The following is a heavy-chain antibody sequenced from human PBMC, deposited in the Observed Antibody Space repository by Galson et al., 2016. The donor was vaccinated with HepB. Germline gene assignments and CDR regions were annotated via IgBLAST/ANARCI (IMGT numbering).Heavy chain of an antibody. CDR3: SRSLTGSYDFWGAIYNYYAMDV. J-gene: IGHJ6*02. V-gene: IGHV5-51*01. Sequence: QSGAEVKKAGESLKISCKGSGYTFASYWIGWVRQMPGKGREWMGIIYPGDFDIRYGPSFQGHAPISVDRYISTAYLHWSSMESSDTAMYYCSRSLTGSYDFWGAIYNYYAMDVWGQGTAVIVS. D-gene: IGHD3-3*01. CDR2: IYPGDFDI. CDR1: GYTFASYW.